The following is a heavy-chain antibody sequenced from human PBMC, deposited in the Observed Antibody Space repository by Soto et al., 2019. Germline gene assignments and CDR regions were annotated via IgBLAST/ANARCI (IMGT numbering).Heavy chain of an antibody. D-gene: IGHD2-2*01. Sequence: ASVKVSCKASGGTFSSYTISWVRQAPGQGLEWMGRIIPILGIANYAQKFQGRVTITADKSTSTAYMELSSLRSEDTAVYYCARDDCSSTSCYVVVFDYWGQGTLVTVS. CDR1: GGTFSSYT. J-gene: IGHJ4*02. CDR3: ARDDCSSTSCYVVVFDY. V-gene: IGHV1-69*04. CDR2: IIPILGIA.